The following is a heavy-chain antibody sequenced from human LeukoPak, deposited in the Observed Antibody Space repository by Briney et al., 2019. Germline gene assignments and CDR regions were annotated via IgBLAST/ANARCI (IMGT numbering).Heavy chain of an antibody. V-gene: IGHV1-18*04. CDR2: IGPNNGNT. Sequence: ASVKVSCKASGYTFTSYYMHWVRQAPGQGLEWMEWIGPNNGNTNYAQKLQGRVTMTTDTSTGTAYMELRSLRSDDTAVYYCARDSGGRGHFDFWGQGTLVTVSS. D-gene: IGHD3-16*01. CDR3: ARDSGGRGHFDF. CDR1: GYTFTSYY. J-gene: IGHJ4*02.